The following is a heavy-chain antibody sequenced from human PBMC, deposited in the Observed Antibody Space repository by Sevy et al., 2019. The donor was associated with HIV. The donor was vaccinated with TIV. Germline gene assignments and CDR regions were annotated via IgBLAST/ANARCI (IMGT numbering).Heavy chain of an antibody. D-gene: IGHD3-10*01. CDR1: GFIFNSYA. Sequence: GGSLRLSCAASGFIFNSYAMSWVRQAPGKGLEWVSSISGSGGSTYYADSMKGRFTIARDNFKNLMYLEMNSLGAGDTAVYYCAKGYGSGSPPDYWGQGTLVTVSS. V-gene: IGHV3-23*01. CDR2: ISGSGGST. J-gene: IGHJ4*02. CDR3: AKGYGSGSPPDY.